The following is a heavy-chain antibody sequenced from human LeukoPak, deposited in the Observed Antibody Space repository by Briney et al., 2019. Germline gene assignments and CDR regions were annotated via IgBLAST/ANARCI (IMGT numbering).Heavy chain of an antibody. CDR3: ARHGGCSGGSCYRRGHWFDP. J-gene: IGHJ5*02. Sequence: SETLSLTCTVSGGSISSYYWSWIRQPPGKGLEWIGYIYYSGSTNYNPSLKSRVTISVDTSKNQFSLKLSSVTAADTAVYYCARHGGCSGGSCYRRGHWFDPWGQGTLVTVSS. D-gene: IGHD2-15*01. V-gene: IGHV4-59*08. CDR2: IYYSGST. CDR1: GGSISSYY.